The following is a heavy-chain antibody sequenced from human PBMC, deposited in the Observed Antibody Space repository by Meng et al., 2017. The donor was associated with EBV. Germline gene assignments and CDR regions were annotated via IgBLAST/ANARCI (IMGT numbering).Heavy chain of an antibody. J-gene: IGHJ4*02. CDR1: GGTFRSDA. CDR3: ASESGRGFTPDY. V-gene: IGHV1-69*01. D-gene: IGHD3-10*01. CDR2: LIPMSDAP. Sequence: QVQLGQSGAEVKKPGSSGKVSCKTSGGTFRSDAVSWVRQAPGQGLEWMGGLIPMSDAPYYAQKFQDRVTITADESTSTHYMDLSGLRSEDTAVYYCASESGRGFTPDYWGQGTLVTVSS.